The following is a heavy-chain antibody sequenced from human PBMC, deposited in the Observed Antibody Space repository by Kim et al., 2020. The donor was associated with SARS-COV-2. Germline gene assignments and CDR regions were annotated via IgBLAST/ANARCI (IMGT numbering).Heavy chain of an antibody. CDR2: IYYSGST. V-gene: IGHV4-39*07. D-gene: IGHD3-3*01. Sequence: SETLSLTCTVSGGSISSSSYYWGWIRQPPGKGLEWIGSIYYSGSTYYNPSLKSRVTISVDTSKNQFSLKLSSVTAADTAVYYCARVKLFRFFDYWGQGTLVTVSS. J-gene: IGHJ4*02. CDR3: ARVKLFRFFDY. CDR1: GGSISSSSYY.